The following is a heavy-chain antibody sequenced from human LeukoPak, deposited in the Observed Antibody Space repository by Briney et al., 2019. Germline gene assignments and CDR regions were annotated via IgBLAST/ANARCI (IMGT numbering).Heavy chain of an antibody. V-gene: IGHV4-39*07. CDR2: IYYSGST. CDR3: ASFGAYYDSSASRYFQH. J-gene: IGHJ1*01. Sequence: SETLSLTCTVSGGSISSSSYYWGWIRQPPGKGLEWIGSIYYSGSTYYNPSLKSRVTISVDTSKNQFSLKLSSVTAADTAVYYCASFGAYYDSSASRYFQHWGQGTLVTVSS. CDR1: GGSISSSSYY. D-gene: IGHD3-22*01.